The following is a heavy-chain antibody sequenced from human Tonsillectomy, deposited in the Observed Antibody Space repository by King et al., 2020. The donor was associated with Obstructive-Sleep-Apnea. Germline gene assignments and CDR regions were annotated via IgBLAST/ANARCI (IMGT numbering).Heavy chain of an antibody. V-gene: IGHV4-59*01. CDR3: ARMGYYYGSGSVFDP. D-gene: IGHD3-10*01. CDR2: IYYIGST. J-gene: IGHJ5*02. CDR1: GGSISSYY. Sequence: VQLQESGPGLVKPSETLSLTCTVSGGSISSYYWSWIRQPPGKGLEWIGYIYYIGSTNYNPSLKSRVTISVDTSKNQFSLKLSSVTAADTAVYYCARMGYYYGSGSVFDPWGQGTLVTVSS.